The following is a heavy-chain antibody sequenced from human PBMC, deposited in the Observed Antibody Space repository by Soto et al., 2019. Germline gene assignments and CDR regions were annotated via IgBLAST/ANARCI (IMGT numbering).Heavy chain of an antibody. D-gene: IGHD1-26*01. CDR1: GFTFSSNS. Sequence: GVSLRLSCAASGFTFSSNSMIWVRQAPGKGLEWVSYIDSTSMHIYYADSVKGRFTITRDNAKKSVYLQMTSLRAEDTAVYYCARLVGAYQHYIDYWGQGTLVTVSS. CDR3: ARLVGAYQHYIDY. CDR2: IDSTSMHI. J-gene: IGHJ4*02. V-gene: IGHV3-21*01.